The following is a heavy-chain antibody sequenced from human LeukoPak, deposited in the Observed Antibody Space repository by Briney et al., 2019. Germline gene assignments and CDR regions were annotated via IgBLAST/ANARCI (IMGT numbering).Heavy chain of an antibody. Sequence: SETLSLTCAVYGGSLSGYYWSWIRQPPGKGLEWIGEINHRGSTNYNPSLKSRVTISVGTSKNQFSLKLSSVTAADTAVYYCARGRYYDSSGYYSYYYYGMDVWGQGTTVTVSS. CDR2: INHRGST. CDR1: GGSLSGYY. J-gene: IGHJ6*02. D-gene: IGHD3-22*01. CDR3: ARGRYYDSSGYYSYYYYGMDV. V-gene: IGHV4-34*01.